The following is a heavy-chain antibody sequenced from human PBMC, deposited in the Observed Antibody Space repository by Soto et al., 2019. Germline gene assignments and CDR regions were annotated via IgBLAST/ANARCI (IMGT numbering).Heavy chain of an antibody. D-gene: IGHD3-10*01. J-gene: IGHJ4*02. Sequence: SETLSLTCAVSGGSISSSNWWSWVRQPPGKGLEWIGEIYHSGSTNYNPSLKSRVTISVDKSKNQFSLRLSSVTAADTAVYYCARLIYGSGRLDYWGQGTLVPSPQ. V-gene: IGHV4-4*02. CDR1: GGSISSSNW. CDR3: ARLIYGSGRLDY. CDR2: IYHSGST.